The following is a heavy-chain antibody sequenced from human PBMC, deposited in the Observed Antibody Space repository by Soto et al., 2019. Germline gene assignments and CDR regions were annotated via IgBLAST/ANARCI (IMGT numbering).Heavy chain of an antibody. CDR2: IYYSGST. CDR3: AREPSGYGDYGYYYYGMDV. CDR1: GGSISSGDYY. Sequence: SETLSLTCTVSGGSISSGDYYWSWIRQPPGKGLEWIGYIYYSGSTYYNPSLKSRVTISVDTSKNQFSLKLSSVTAADTAVYYCAREPSGYGDYGYYYYGMDVWGQGTTVTVS. D-gene: IGHD4-17*01. V-gene: IGHV4-30-4*01. J-gene: IGHJ6*02.